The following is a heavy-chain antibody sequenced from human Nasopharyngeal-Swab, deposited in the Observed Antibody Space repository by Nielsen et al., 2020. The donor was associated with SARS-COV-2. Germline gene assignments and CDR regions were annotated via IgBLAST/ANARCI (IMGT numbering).Heavy chain of an antibody. V-gene: IGHV3-30-3*01. CDR3: ARDWGINYFDSSVDY. D-gene: IGHD3-22*01. CDR2: ISYDGSNK. CDR1: GFTFSSYA. J-gene: IGHJ4*02. Sequence: SLKISCAASGFTFSSYAMHWVRQAPGKGLEWVAVISYDGSNKYYADSVKGRFTISRDNSKNTLYLQMNSLRAEDTAVYYCARDWGINYFDSSVDYWGQGTLVTVSS.